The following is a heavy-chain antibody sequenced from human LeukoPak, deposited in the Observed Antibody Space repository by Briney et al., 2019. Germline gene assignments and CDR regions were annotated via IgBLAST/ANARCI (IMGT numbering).Heavy chain of an antibody. CDR2: ISGSGGST. CDR3: APHYYDSSGYSYFDY. J-gene: IGHJ4*02. V-gene: IGHV3-23*01. Sequence: GASLRLSCAASGFTFSSYGMSWVRQAPGKGLEWVAAISGSGGSTYYADSVKGRFTISRDNSKNTLYLQMNSLRAEDTAVYYCAPHYYDSSGYSYFDYWGQGTLVTVSS. D-gene: IGHD3-22*01. CDR1: GFTFSSYG.